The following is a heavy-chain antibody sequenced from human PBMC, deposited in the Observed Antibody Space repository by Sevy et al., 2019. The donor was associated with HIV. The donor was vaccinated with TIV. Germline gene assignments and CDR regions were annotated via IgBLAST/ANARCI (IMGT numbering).Heavy chain of an antibody. CDR3: ARGGRNYYDSSGYYFPGVFQH. CDR1: GFTFDDYG. J-gene: IGHJ1*01. Sequence: GGSLRLSCAAFGFTFDDYGMSWVRQAPGKGLEWVSGISWNGAYTGYADSVKGRFTISRDNAKNSLYLQINSLRAEGTALYYCARGGRNYYDSSGYYFPGVFQHWGQSTLVTVSS. CDR2: ISWNGAYT. D-gene: IGHD3-22*01. V-gene: IGHV3-20*04.